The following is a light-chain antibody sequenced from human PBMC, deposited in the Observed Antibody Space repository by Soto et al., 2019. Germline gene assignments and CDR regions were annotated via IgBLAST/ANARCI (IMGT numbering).Light chain of an antibody. CDR2: GAS. CDR3: QQCNNWPRT. J-gene: IGKJ1*01. CDR1: QSVSSD. V-gene: IGKV3-15*01. Sequence: EIVMTQSPATLSVSPGERATLSCRASQSVSSDLAWYQQKPGQAPRLLIYGASSRATGIRARFSGSGSGTEFALTISSLESEDYAVYYCQQCNNWPRTFGQGTKVEIK.